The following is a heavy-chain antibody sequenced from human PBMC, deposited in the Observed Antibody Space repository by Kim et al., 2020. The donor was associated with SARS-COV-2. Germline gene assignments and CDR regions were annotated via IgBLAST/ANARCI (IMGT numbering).Heavy chain of an antibody. CDR1: GFTFSNAW. J-gene: IGHJ6*02. CDR3: TTGSDYYDSSGYAQNTPYYYGMDV. D-gene: IGHD3-22*01. Sequence: GGSLRLSCAASGFTFSNAWMSWVRQAPGKGLEWVGRIKSKTDGGTTDYATPVKGRFTISRDDSKNTLYLQMNSLKTEDTAVYYCTTGSDYYDSSGYAQNTPYYYGMDVWGQGTTVTVSS. CDR2: IKSKTDGGTT. V-gene: IGHV3-15*01.